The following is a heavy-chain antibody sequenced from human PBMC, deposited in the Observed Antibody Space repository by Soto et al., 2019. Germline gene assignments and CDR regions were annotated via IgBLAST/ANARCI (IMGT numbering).Heavy chain of an antibody. CDR1: GYTFTGYY. Sequence: ASVKVSCKASGYTFTGYYMHWVRQAPGQGLEWMGWINPNSGGTNYAQKFQGWVTMTRDTSISTAYMELSRLRSDDTAVYYCARAYCSGGSCYSGEEAFDIWGQGTMVTVS. CDR3: ARAYCSGGSCYSGEEAFDI. CDR2: INPNSGGT. D-gene: IGHD2-15*01. V-gene: IGHV1-2*04. J-gene: IGHJ3*02.